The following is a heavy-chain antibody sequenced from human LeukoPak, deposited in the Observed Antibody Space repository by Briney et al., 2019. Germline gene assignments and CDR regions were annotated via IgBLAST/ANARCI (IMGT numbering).Heavy chain of an antibody. J-gene: IGHJ4*02. CDR1: GFTFSNAW. D-gene: IGHD3-22*01. Sequence: GGSLRLSCAASGFTFSNAWMSWVRQAPGKGLEWVGRIKSKTDGGTTDYAAPVKGRFTISRDDSKNTLYLQMNSLKTEDTAVYYCTTVVSYYDSSGYYGGKTQIDYWGQGTLVTVSS. CDR3: TTVVSYYDSSGYYGGKTQIDY. CDR2: IKSKTDGGTT. V-gene: IGHV3-15*01.